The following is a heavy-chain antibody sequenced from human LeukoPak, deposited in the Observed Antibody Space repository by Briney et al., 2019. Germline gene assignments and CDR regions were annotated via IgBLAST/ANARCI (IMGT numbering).Heavy chain of an antibody. D-gene: IGHD2-2*02. Sequence: SETLSLTCAVYGGSFSGYYWSWIRQPPGKGLEWIGEINHSGSTNYNPSLKSRVTISVDTSKNQFSLKLSSVTAADTAVYYCARHFRVVHCSSTSCYSYYYYYMDVWGKGTTVTVSS. CDR2: INHSGST. J-gene: IGHJ6*03. V-gene: IGHV4-34*01. CDR3: ARHFRVVHCSSTSCYSYYYYYMDV. CDR1: GGSFSGYY.